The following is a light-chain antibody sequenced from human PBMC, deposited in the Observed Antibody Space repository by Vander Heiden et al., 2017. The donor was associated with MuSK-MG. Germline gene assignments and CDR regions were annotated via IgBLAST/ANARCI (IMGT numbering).Light chain of an antibody. CDR1: QIVSSNY. V-gene: IGKV3-20*01. J-gene: IGKJ1*01. CDR3: QQYGSSPRT. Sequence: EIVLTQSPGPLSLSPGESATLPRRPSQIVSSNYLAWYQQKPGQAPRLLIYGASSRATGIPDRFSGSGSGTDFTLTISRLEPEDFAVYYCQQYGSSPRTFGQGTKVEIK. CDR2: GAS.